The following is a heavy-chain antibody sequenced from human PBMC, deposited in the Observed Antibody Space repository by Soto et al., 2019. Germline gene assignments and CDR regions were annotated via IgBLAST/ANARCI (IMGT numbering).Heavy chain of an antibody. Sequence: EVPLVESGGGLVQPGESLRLSCAASGFTFSRSCMHWFRQSPGKGLVWVSRLNSDGSATTYADSVKGRFTISRDNVKNSVYLQLNSLTADDTAVYFCARDTQLWRLDSCGEGTVVTVCS. D-gene: IGHD5-18*01. J-gene: IGHJ4*02. CDR3: ARDTQLWRLDS. CDR2: LNSDGSAT. CDR1: GFTFSRSC. V-gene: IGHV3-74*01.